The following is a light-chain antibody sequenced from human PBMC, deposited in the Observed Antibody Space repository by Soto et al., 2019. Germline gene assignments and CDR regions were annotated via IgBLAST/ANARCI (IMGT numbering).Light chain of an antibody. CDR3: QQYSSSPFT. CDR1: QSVSSY. CDR2: GAS. J-gene: IGKJ5*01. Sequence: EIVMTQSPATLSLSPGERATISCRASQSVSSYLAWYQQKPGQAPRLLIYGASTRASGIPARFSGSGSGTEFTLIISSLQSDDSAVYYCQQYSSSPFTFGQGTRLDIK. V-gene: IGKV3-15*01.